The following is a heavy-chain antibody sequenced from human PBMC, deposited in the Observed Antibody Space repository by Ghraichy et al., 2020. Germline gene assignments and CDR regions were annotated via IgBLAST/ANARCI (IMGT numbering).Heavy chain of an antibody. CDR3: ARMTVHHAFDI. CDR2: IDWDDDK. V-gene: IGHV2-70*11. Sequence: SGPTLVKPTQTLTLTCTFSAFSLSSSGMSVAWIRQPPGKALEWLARIDWDDDKYYSTSLKTRLTISEDTSKKQVVLTMTNIDPVDTATYYCARMTVHHAFDIWGQGTMVTVSS. D-gene: IGHD1-1*01. CDR1: AFSLSSSGMS. J-gene: IGHJ3*02.